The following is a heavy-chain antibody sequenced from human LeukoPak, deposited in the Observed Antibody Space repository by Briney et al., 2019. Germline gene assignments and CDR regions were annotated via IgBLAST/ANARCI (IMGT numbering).Heavy chain of an antibody. Sequence: GGSLRLSCAASGFTFSNYAMSWVRQAPGKGLEWVSTISGTGGSTYYADSMKGRFAISRDNSKNTLYLQMNSLRAEDTAVYYCARVKADVILWFGELSYWGQGTLVTVSS. CDR1: GFTFSNYA. V-gene: IGHV3-23*01. D-gene: IGHD3-10*01. CDR2: ISGTGGST. J-gene: IGHJ4*02. CDR3: ARVKADVILWFGELSY.